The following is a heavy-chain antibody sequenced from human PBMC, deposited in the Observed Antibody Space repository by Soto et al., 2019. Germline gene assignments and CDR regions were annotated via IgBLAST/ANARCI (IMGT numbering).Heavy chain of an antibody. V-gene: IGHV1-46*01. Sequence: QVQLVQSGAEVKKTGASVKVSCKASGYTFTSYYMHWVRQAPGQGLEWMGIINPNGGDNSYVQKFQGRVTVTRDTSTSTVYMELSSLRSEDTAVYYCALGGFDFWGQGTMVTVSS. CDR1: GYTFTSYY. CDR2: INPNGGDN. J-gene: IGHJ3*01. D-gene: IGHD2-15*01. CDR3: ALGGFDF.